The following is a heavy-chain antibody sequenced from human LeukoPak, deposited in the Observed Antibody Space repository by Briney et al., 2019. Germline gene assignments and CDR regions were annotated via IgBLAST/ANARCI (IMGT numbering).Heavy chain of an antibody. CDR1: GGSISSSSYY. V-gene: IGHV3-11*01. CDR3: ARSHYGSGSYPARYGMDV. J-gene: IGHJ6*02. Sequence: LFLTCTVSGGSISSSSYYWGWIRQAPGKGLDLFSYITSSGTTIYYADSVKGRFTISRDNAKNSLYLQMNSLRAEDTAVYYCARSHYGSGSYPARYGMDVWGQGTTVTVSS. CDR2: ITSSGTTI. D-gene: IGHD3-10*01.